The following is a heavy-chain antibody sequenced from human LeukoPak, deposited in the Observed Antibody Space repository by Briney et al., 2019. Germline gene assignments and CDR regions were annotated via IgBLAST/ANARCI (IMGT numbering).Heavy chain of an antibody. Sequence: PGGSLRLSCAASGFTFSSYSMNWVRQAPGKGLEWVSSISSSSSYIYYADSVKGRFTISRDNAKNSLYLQMNSLRAEDTAVYYCARPRTGTTRGGIDYWGQGTLVTVSS. CDR2: ISSSSSYI. D-gene: IGHD1-1*01. CDR3: ARPRTGTTRGGIDY. J-gene: IGHJ4*02. V-gene: IGHV3-21*01. CDR1: GFTFSSYS.